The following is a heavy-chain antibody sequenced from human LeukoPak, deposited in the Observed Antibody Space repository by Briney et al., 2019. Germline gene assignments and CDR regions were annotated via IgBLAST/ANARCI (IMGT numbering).Heavy chain of an antibody. V-gene: IGHV4-30-2*01. D-gene: IGHD3-22*01. CDR2: IYHFGST. CDR3: ARASYYSDSSGYLDS. Sequence: SETLSLTCTVSGGSISSGGDYWTWIRQPPGKGLEWIGYIYHFGSTYYNPSLKSRVTLSVDRSKNQFSLKLSFVTAADTAVYYCARASYYSDSSGYLDSWGQGTLVTVSS. CDR1: GGSISSGGDY. J-gene: IGHJ5*01.